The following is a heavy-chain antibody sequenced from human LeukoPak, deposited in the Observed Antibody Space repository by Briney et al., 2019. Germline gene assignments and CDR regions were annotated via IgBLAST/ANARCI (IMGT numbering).Heavy chain of an antibody. CDR3: ERDKNYRFDY. J-gene: IGHJ4*02. CDR1: TYTLTSKG. D-gene: IGHD5-24*01. Sequence: GPSVNVSCQASTYTLTSKGISWVRQAPCKGLEWMGWISANSGNTNYAQKMQGRVTMTTETSSSTAYMELRNVRSDDTAVYYCERDKNYRFDYWGQGTLVTVSS. V-gene: IGHV1-18*01. CDR2: ISANSGNT.